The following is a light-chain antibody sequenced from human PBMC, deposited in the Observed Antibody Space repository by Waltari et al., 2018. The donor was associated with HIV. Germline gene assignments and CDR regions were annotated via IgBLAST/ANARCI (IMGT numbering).Light chain of an antibody. CDR2: GAS. V-gene: IGKV1-27*01. J-gene: IGKJ3*01. Sequence: DIQMTQSPSSLSASVGDRVTITCRASQGINNYLAWYQEKPGKVPKLLIHGASFLLSGVPSRFSGSGSGTDFTLIISSLQPEDVATYYCKKYNSAPFTFGPGTKVDIK. CDR1: QGINNY. CDR3: KKYNSAPFT.